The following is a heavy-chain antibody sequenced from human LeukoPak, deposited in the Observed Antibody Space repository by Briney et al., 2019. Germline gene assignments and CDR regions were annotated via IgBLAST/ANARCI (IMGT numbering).Heavy chain of an antibody. CDR3: ARDWSAAAGLDY. J-gene: IGHJ4*02. Sequence: GGSLRLSCAASGFTVSSNYMSWVRQAPGKGLEWVSVIYSGGSTYYADSVKGRFTISRDNSKNTLYLQMNSLRAEDTAVYYCARDWSAAAGLDYWGQGTLVTVSS. CDR1: GFTVSSNY. V-gene: IGHV3-66*01. CDR2: IYSGGST. D-gene: IGHD6-13*01.